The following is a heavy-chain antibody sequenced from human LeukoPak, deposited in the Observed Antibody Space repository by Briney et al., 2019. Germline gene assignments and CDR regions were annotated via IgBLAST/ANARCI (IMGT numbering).Heavy chain of an antibody. Sequence: PGRSLRLSCAASGFTFSSYAMPWVRQAPGKGLEWVAVISYDGSNKYYADSVKGRFTISRDNSKNTLYLQMNSLRAEDTAVYYCAREVVVVPAAMGVGAFDIWGQGTMVTVSS. D-gene: IGHD2-2*01. CDR1: GFTFSSYA. CDR2: ISYDGSNK. CDR3: AREVVVVPAAMGVGAFDI. J-gene: IGHJ3*02. V-gene: IGHV3-30*04.